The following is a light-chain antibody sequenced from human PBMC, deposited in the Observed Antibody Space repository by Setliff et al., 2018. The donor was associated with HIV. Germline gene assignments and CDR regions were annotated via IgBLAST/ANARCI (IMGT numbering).Light chain of an antibody. CDR3: QSYDSSNHVV. Sequence: NFMLTQPHSVSESPGKTVTISCTRSSGSIASNYVQWYQQRPGSSPTTVIYEDNQRPSGVPDRFSGSIDSSSNSASLTISGLKTEDEADYYCQSYDSSNHVVFGGGTKVTV. CDR2: EDN. J-gene: IGLJ2*01. V-gene: IGLV6-57*01. CDR1: SGSIASNY.